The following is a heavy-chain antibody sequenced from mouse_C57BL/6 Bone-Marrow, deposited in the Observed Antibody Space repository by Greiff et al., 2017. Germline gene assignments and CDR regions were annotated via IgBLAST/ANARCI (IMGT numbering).Heavy chain of an antibody. CDR1: GFTFSSYG. J-gene: IGHJ1*03. CDR3: ARHPYYGSSHWYFDV. Sequence: DVMLVESGGDLVKPGGSLKLSCAASGFTFSSYGMSWVRQTPEKRLEWVATISSGGSYTYYPDSVKGRFTISRDNAKNTLYLQMSSLKSEDTAMYYCARHPYYGSSHWYFDVWGTGTTVTVSS. CDR2: ISSGGSYT. V-gene: IGHV5-6*02. D-gene: IGHD1-1*01.